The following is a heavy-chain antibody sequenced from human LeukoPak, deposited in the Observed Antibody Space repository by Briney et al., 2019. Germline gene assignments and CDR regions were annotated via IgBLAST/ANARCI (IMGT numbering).Heavy chain of an antibody. V-gene: IGHV1-69*05. J-gene: IGHJ3*02. CDR2: IIPIFGTA. CDR1: GGTLSSYA. Sequence: ASVKVSCKASGGTLSSYAISWVRQAPGQGLEWMGGIIPIFGTANYAQKFQGRVTITTDESTSTAYMELSSLRSEDTAVYYCARRSCSSTSCYRQSTAFDIWGQGTMVTLSS. D-gene: IGHD2-2*01. CDR3: ARRSCSSTSCYRQSTAFDI.